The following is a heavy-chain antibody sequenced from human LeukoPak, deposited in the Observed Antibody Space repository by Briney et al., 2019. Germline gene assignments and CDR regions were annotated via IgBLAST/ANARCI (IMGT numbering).Heavy chain of an antibody. D-gene: IGHD4-17*01. Sequence: GGSLRLSCAASGFTFSNYAMSWVRQPPGKGLEWVSGISRIVGSTYYADSVKGRFTISRDNAKNTLNLQMNGLRAEDTALYYCARGNGDYVSLFDYWGQGTLVTVSS. CDR2: ISRIVGST. CDR1: GFTFSNYA. V-gene: IGHV3-23*01. J-gene: IGHJ4*02. CDR3: ARGNGDYVSLFDY.